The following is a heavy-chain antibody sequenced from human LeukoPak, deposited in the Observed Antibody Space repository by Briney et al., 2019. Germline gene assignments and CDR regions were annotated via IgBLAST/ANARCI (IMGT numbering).Heavy chain of an antibody. Sequence: SQTLSLTCTVSGGSISSGGYYWSWIRQHPGKGLEWIGYIYYSGRTLYNPSLQSRLIISVDTSTNQFSLKLTSGTAADTAVYFWARRYSWSFGWCDPWGQGTLVTVSS. V-gene: IGHV4-31*03. CDR1: GGSISSGGYY. CDR3: ARRYSWSFGWCDP. D-gene: IGHD1-26*01. CDR2: IYYSGRT. J-gene: IGHJ5*02.